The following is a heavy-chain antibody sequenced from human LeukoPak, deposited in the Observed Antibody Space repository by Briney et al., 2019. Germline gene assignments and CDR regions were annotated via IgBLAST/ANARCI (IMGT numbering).Heavy chain of an antibody. Sequence: GGSLRLSCAASGFTFSSYEMNWVRQAPGKGLEWVPYISSSGSTIYYADSVKGRFTISRDNAKNSLYLQMNSLRAEDTAVYYCARVLLWFGELDYWGQGTLVTVSS. J-gene: IGHJ4*02. V-gene: IGHV3-48*03. CDR2: ISSSGSTI. CDR3: ARVLLWFGELDY. D-gene: IGHD3-10*01. CDR1: GFTFSSYE.